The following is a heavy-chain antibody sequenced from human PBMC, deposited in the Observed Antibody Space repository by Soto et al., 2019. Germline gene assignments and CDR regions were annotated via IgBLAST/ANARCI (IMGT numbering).Heavy chain of an antibody. J-gene: IGHJ5*02. V-gene: IGHV3-7*05. D-gene: IGHD3-3*01. CDR2: IKQDGSEK. Sequence: EVQLVESGGGLVQPGGSLRLSCAASGFTFSSYWMSWVRQAPGKGLEWVANIKQDGSEKSYVDSVKGRFTIYRDNAKNSLYRQMNSMRAEDTAVDYCARDLGSNDFWSGSPWGQGTLVTVSS. CDR1: GFTFSSYW. CDR3: ARDLGSNDFWSGSP.